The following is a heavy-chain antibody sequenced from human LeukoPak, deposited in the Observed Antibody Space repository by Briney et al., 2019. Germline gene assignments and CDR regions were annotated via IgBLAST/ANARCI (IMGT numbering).Heavy chain of an antibody. CDR1: GFTFTSYG. CDR2: IRYDGSNK. V-gene: IGHV3-30*02. J-gene: IGHJ4*02. Sequence: GGSLRLSCAASGFTFTSYGIHWVRQAPGKGLEWVAFIRYDGSNKYYADSVKGRFTISRDNSKNTLYLQMNSLRAEDTAVYYCVKDISGSWSIDYWGQGTLVTVSS. CDR3: VKDISGSWSIDY. D-gene: IGHD6-13*01.